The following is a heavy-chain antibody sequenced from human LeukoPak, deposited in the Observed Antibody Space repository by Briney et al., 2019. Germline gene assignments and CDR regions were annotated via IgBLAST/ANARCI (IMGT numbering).Heavy chain of an antibody. Sequence: GVSLKISCKGSGYSFTSYWIGWVRQIPGKGLEWMGITYPGDSDTRYTPSFQGQVTISADKSISTAYLQWSSLKASDTAMYYCARRGRYCSSTSCYQLDYWGQGTLVTVSS. CDR3: ARRGRYCSSTSCYQLDY. CDR1: GYSFTSYW. CDR2: TYPGDSDT. J-gene: IGHJ4*02. D-gene: IGHD2-2*01. V-gene: IGHV5-51*01.